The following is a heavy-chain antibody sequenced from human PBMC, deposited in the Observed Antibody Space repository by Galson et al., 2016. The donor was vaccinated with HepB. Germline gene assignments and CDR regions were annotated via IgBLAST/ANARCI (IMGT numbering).Heavy chain of an antibody. V-gene: IGHV3-33*01. J-gene: IGHJ6*02. D-gene: IGHD2-15*01. Sequence: SLRLSCAASGFTFSNYAMHWVRQAPGKGLEWVAVIWYDGSNDYYAESVRGRLTISRDNSKNTLYLQINGLRVDDTAVYYCARDLIGGTCNVFGTGCYYYCYGMDVWGQGTTVTVSS. CDR3: ARDLIGGTCNVFGTGCYYYCYGMDV. CDR2: IWYDGSND. CDR1: GFTFSNYA.